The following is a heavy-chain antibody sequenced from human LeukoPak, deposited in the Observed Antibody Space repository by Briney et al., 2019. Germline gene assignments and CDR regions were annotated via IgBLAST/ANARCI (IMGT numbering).Heavy chain of an antibody. V-gene: IGHV4-34*01. Sequence: PSETLSLTRAVSDGTFRGYYWTWIRQPPGKGLEWIGEINHSGTTNYNPSLKSRVTMSVDTSKDQLSLKLTSVTAADTAVYYSARGVFVINIHGGAVGTFFDSWGQGSLVTVSS. CDR2: INHSGTT. CDR3: ARGVFVINIHGGAVGTFFDS. D-gene: IGHD3-16*01. J-gene: IGHJ4*02. CDR1: DGTFRGYY.